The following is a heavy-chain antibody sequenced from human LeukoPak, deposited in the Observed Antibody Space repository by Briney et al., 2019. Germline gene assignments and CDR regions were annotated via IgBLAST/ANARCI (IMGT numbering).Heavy chain of an antibody. V-gene: IGHV3-23*01. J-gene: IGHJ3*02. CDR2: ISGSGGST. D-gene: IGHD1-26*01. CDR1: GVTFSSYS. Sequence: GGSLRLSCAASGVTFSSYSMSWVRQAPGKGLEWVSTISGSGGSTYYADSVKGRFTISRDNSKSTLYLQMNSLRAEDTAVYYCAKDQSTSGSYGAFDIWGQGTMVTVSS. CDR3: AKDQSTSGSYGAFDI.